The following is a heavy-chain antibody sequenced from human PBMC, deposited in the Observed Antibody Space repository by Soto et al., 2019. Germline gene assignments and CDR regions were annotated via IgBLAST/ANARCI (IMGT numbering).Heavy chain of an antibody. CDR2: FRGSGGPT. D-gene: IGHD5-12*01. V-gene: IGHV3-23*01. Sequence: DVQLLESGGDLVQPGGSLRLSCAASGFIFSNYAMSWVRQAPGKGLEWVSLFRGSGGPTNDADSVKGRFTASRDNSKNILLLQMNSLRAEDTAVYYCVKDFRVGYDWTHDWGQGTLVTVSS. CDR3: VKDFRVGYDWTHD. CDR1: GFIFSNYA. J-gene: IGHJ4*02.